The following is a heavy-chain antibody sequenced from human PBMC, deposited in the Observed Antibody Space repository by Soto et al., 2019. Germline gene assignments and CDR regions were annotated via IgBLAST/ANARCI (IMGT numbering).Heavy chain of an antibody. V-gene: IGHV3-72*01. CDR2: TRNKPNSYTP. Sequence: GGSLRLSCASSVFRFSDHYMDWVRQSPGKGLEWVGRTRNKPNSYTPEYAASVKGRFTISRDDSTNSMYLQMNSLTTEDTAVYYCTEEGALAGPDFDHWGQGTLVTVSS. D-gene: IGHD6-19*01. CDR1: VFRFSDHY. J-gene: IGHJ4*02. CDR3: TEEGALAGPDFDH.